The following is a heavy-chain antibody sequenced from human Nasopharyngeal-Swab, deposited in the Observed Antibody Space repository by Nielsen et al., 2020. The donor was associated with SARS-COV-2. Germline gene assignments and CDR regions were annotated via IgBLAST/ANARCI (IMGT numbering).Heavy chain of an antibody. V-gene: IGHV1-3*04. D-gene: IGHD3-16*01. CDR2: INTDNGKT. Sequence: SVTVSCKASGYTFSQYAMHWVRQAPGRSLEWMGWINTDNGKTRYSPRFQGRVTISGDTSASTAYMELSSLRSEETAVYYCARKGGGPNLFDYWGQGTLVTVSS. CDR1: GYTFSQYA. CDR3: ARKGGGPNLFDY. J-gene: IGHJ4*02.